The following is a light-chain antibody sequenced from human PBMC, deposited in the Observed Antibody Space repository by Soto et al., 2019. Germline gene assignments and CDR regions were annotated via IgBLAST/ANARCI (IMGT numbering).Light chain of an antibody. CDR2: GMS. Sequence: EVVLTQSPGTLSLSPGERATLSCRASQNLNHNYFAWYQQKPGQGPRLLIYGMSTRAAGIPDRFSGSGSGTDFTLTIGGLEAEDFAVYYCQQYGTFPFTFGPGTKLDIK. CDR1: QNLNHNY. V-gene: IGKV3-20*01. J-gene: IGKJ3*01. CDR3: QQYGTFPFT.